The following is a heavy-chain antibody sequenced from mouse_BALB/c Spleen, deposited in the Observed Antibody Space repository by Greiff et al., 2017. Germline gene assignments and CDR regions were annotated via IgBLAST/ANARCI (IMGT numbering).Heavy chain of an antibody. J-gene: IGHJ2*01. CDR1: GYTFTNYW. Sequence: QVQLQQSGAELVRPGTSVKISCKASGYTFTNYWLGWVKQRPGHGLEWIGDIYPGGGYTNYNEKFKGKATLTADTSSSTAYMQLSSLTSEDSAVYFCARGRYDEERCYWGQGTTLTVSS. CDR3: ARGRYDEERCY. D-gene: IGHD2-14*01. CDR2: IYPGGGYT. V-gene: IGHV1-63*02.